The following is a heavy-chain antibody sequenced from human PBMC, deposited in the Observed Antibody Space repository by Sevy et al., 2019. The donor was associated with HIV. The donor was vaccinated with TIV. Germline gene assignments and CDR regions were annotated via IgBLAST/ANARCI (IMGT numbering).Heavy chain of an antibody. D-gene: IGHD5-12*01. CDR1: GFTFSSYS. CDR2: IDSRSSNI. J-gene: IGHJ6*02. V-gene: IGHV3-48*01. CDR3: AREGGYTDQGMDV. Sequence: GGSLRLSCAASGFTFSSYSRNWVRQAPGKGLEWLSFIDSRSSNIYYADSVKGRLTVSRDNAKNSLYVQMNSLGGEDTAVYYCAREGGYTDQGMDVWGQGTTVTVSS.